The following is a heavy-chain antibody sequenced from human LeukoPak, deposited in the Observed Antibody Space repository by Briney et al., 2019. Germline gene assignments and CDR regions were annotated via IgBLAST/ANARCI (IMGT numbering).Heavy chain of an antibody. CDR2: ISSSNSTI. CDR3: ARGNSSGRGALDY. D-gene: IGHD5-18*01. CDR1: GFTFRSYS. Sequence: GGSLTLSCAASGFTFRSYSMNWVRQAPGKGLEWISYISSSNSTIYYRDSVKGRFTIYRDNAENSLYLQMNRLKAEDTAVYYCARGNSSGRGALDYWGQGAMVIVCS. V-gene: IGHV3-48*04. J-gene: IGHJ4*02.